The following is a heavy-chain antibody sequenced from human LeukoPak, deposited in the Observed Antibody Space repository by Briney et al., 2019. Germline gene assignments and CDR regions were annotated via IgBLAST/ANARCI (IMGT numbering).Heavy chain of an antibody. V-gene: IGHV1-8*03. D-gene: IGHD2-2*01. Sequence: ASVKVSCKASGYTFTSYDINWVRQATGQGLEWMGWMNPNSGNTGYAQKFQGRVTITRNTSMSTAYMELSSLRSEDTAVYYCARSVQYQLLDFDYWGQGTLVTVSS. CDR2: MNPNSGNT. CDR1: GYTFTSYD. CDR3: ARSVQYQLLDFDY. J-gene: IGHJ4*02.